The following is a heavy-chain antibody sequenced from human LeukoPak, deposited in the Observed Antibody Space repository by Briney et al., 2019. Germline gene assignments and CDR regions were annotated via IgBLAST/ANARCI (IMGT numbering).Heavy chain of an antibody. Sequence: GESLKISCKGSGYSFSTYWIGWVRQMPGKGLEWMGIIYPADSDTRYSPSFQGQVTISADKSISTAYLQWDTLSASDTAMYYCASAQYSSGSVYYFDYWGQGTLVTVSS. D-gene: IGHD6-19*01. CDR2: IYPADSDT. CDR3: ASAQYSSGSVYYFDY. J-gene: IGHJ4*02. V-gene: IGHV5-51*01. CDR1: GYSFSTYW.